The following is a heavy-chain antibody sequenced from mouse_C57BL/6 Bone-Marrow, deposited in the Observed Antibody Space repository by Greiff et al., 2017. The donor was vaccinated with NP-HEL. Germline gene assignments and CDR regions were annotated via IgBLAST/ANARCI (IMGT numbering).Heavy chain of an antibody. CDR3: ARGELRHLDY. J-gene: IGHJ2*01. CDR1: GYTFTDYY. V-gene: IGHV1-26*01. Sequence: VQLQQSGPELVKPGASVKISCKASGYTFTDYYMNWVKQSHGKSLEWIGDINPNNGGTSYNQKFKGKATLTVDKSSSTAYMELRSLTSEDSAVYYCARGELRHLDYWGQGTTLTVSS. CDR2: INPNNGGT. D-gene: IGHD3-2*02.